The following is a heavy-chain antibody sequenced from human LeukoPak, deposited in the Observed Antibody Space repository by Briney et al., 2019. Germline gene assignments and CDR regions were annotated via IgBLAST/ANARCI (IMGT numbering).Heavy chain of an antibody. CDR3: ARALPPG. CDR2: IYSAGST. J-gene: IGHJ4*02. D-gene: IGHD2-2*01. V-gene: IGHV3-53*01. CDR1: GFTVSTNY. Sequence: GGSLRLSCAASGFTVSTNYMTWVRQAPGKGLEWVSVIYSAGSTFYADSVKGRFTISRDNAKNSLYLQMNSLRAEDTAVYYCARALPPGWGQGTLVTVSS.